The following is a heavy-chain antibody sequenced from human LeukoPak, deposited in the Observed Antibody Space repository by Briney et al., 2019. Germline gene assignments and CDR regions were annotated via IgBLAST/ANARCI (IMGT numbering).Heavy chain of an antibody. CDR3: ASCDYVLYGMDV. J-gene: IGHJ6*02. CDR2: ISSSGSTI. CDR1: GFTFSSYE. Sequence: PGGSLRLSCAASGFTFSSYEMSWVRQAPGKGLEWVSYISSSGSTIYYADSVKGRFTISRDNAKNSLYLQMNSLRAEDTAVYYCASCDYVLYGMDVWGQGTTVTVSS. D-gene: IGHD4-17*01. V-gene: IGHV3-48*03.